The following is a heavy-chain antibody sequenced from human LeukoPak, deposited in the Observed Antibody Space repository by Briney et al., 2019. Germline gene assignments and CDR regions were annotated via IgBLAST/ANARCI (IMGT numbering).Heavy chain of an antibody. J-gene: IGHJ6*02. CDR3: ARDCSSTSCYTSYYYYGMDV. D-gene: IGHD2-2*02. Sequence: ASVKVSCKASGYTFTGYYMHWVRQAPGQGLEWMGRIIPILGIANYAQKFQGRVTITADKSTSTAYMELSSLRSEDTAVYYCARDCSSTSCYTSYYYYGMDVWGQGTTVTVSS. CDR1: GYTFTGYY. CDR2: IIPILGIA. V-gene: IGHV1-69*04.